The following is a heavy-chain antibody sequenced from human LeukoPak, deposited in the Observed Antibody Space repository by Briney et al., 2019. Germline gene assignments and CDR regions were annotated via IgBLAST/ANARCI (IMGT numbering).Heavy chain of an antibody. V-gene: IGHV1-24*01. J-gene: IGHJ3*02. CDR3: ARDSAMRFDAFDI. D-gene: IGHD5-18*01. CDR2: FDPEDGET. CDR1: GYTLTELS. Sequence: ASVKVSCKVSGYTLTELSMHWVRQAPGKGLEWMGGFDPEDGETIYAQKFQGRVTMTRDTSTSTVYMELSSLRSEDTAVYYCARDSAMRFDAFDIWGQGTMVTVSS.